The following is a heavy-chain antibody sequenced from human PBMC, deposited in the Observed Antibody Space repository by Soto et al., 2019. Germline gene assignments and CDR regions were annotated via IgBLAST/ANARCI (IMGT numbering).Heavy chain of an antibody. CDR2: INRSGST. D-gene: IGHD3-22*01. V-gene: IGHV4-34*01. CDR1: GGSFSGYY. CDR3: ARYDSSGYYPTFDY. Sequence: SETLSLTCAVYGGSFSGYYWSWIRQPPGKGLEWIGEINRSGSTNYNPSLKSRVTISVDTSKNQFSLKLSSVTAADTAVYYCARYDSSGYYPTFDYWGQGTLVTVSS. J-gene: IGHJ4*02.